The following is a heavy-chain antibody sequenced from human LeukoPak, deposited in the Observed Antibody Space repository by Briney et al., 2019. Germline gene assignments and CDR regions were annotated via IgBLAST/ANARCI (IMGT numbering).Heavy chain of an antibody. V-gene: IGHV4-34*01. J-gene: IGHJ4*02. D-gene: IGHD3-16*01. CDR3: ARGGGSIWD. CDR1: GGSFSGYY. Sequence: PSETLSLTCAVYGGSFSGYYWSWIRQPPGKGLEWIGEINHSGSTNYNPSLKCRVTISVDTSKNQFSLKLSSVTAADTAAYYCARGGGSIWDWGQGTLVTVSS. CDR2: INHSGST.